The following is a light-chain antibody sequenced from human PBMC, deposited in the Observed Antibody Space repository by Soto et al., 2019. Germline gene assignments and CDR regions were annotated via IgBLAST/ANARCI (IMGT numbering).Light chain of an antibody. CDR3: QQYGSSPTT. J-gene: IGKJ1*01. Sequence: VLTQSPATLSLSPVERATLSCRASQSVSRYLTWYQQKPGQGPSVLIYGASSRATGIPDRFSGSGSGTDFTLTIIRLEPEDFAVDYCQQYGSSPTTFGQGTKV. V-gene: IGKV3-20*01. CDR2: GAS. CDR1: QSVSRY.